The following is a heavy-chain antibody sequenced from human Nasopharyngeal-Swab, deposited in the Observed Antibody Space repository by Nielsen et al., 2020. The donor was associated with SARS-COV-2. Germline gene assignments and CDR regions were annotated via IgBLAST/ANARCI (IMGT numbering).Heavy chain of an antibody. D-gene: IGHD1-26*01. CDR2: IRVSGDTT. J-gene: IGHJ3*02. Sequence: GSLRLSCTASGFTFSNYAMTWVRQAPGKGLEWVSSIRVSGDTTYYADSVKGRFTISRDSSKNTLYLQMNSLRAEDTALYYCAKAKSGTSYDAFDIWGQGTMVTVSS. V-gene: IGHV3-23*01. CDR1: GFTFSNYA. CDR3: AKAKSGTSYDAFDI.